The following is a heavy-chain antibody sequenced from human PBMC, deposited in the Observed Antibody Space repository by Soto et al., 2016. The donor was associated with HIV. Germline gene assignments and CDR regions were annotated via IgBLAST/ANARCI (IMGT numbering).Heavy chain of an antibody. Sequence: EVQLVESGGGLVQPGGSLRLSCAASGLTVNSNYMSWVRQAPGKGLEWVSAISGSGGSTYYADSVKGRFTISRDNSKNTLYLQMNSLRAEDTAVYYCAKDMGSSSGFDYWGQGTLVTVSS. CDR2: ISGSGGST. V-gene: IGHV3-23*04. CDR1: GLTVNSNY. CDR3: AKDMGSSSGFDY. J-gene: IGHJ4*02. D-gene: IGHD6-6*01.